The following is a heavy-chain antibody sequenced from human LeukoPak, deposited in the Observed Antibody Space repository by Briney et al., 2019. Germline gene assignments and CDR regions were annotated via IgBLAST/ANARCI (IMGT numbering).Heavy chain of an antibody. Sequence: PSETLSLTCTLSGGSISSGTYCWGWIRQPPGKGLEWVGTIYYTGSTNYNPSLKSRVTISVDTSKNQFSLKLNSVTAADTAVYYCARVYCSSTSCPFDSWGQGTLVTVSS. CDR2: IYYTGST. V-gene: IGHV4-39*07. CDR3: ARVYCSSTSCPFDS. J-gene: IGHJ4*02. CDR1: GGSISSGTYC. D-gene: IGHD2-2*01.